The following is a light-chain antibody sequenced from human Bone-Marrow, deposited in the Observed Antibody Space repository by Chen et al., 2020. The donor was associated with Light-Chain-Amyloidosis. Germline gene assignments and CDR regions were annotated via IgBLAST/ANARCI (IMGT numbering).Light chain of an antibody. Sequence: DIQMTQSPSTLSASVGDRVTITCRASQSITSWLARYQQKSEKAPKLLISEASNLESGVPSRFSGSGSGTEFTLTINYLQPDDFATYYCQQYHSFPFTFGPGTKVDI. CDR2: EAS. CDR1: QSITSW. CDR3: QQYHSFPFT. V-gene: IGKV1-5*03. J-gene: IGKJ3*01.